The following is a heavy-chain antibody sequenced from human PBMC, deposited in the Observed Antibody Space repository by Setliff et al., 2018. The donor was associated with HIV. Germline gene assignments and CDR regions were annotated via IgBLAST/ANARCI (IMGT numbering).Heavy chain of an antibody. CDR1: GGSFSGYY. Sequence: SETLSLTCAVYGGSFSGYYWSWVRQPPGKGLEWIGEINHSGSTNYNPSLKSRVTVSVDTSKNQFSLKVSSVTAADTAVYYCARETEAGTFDHWGQGTLVTVSS. D-gene: IGHD6-19*01. J-gene: IGHJ4*02. V-gene: IGHV4-34*01. CDR3: ARETEAGTFDH. CDR2: INHSGST.